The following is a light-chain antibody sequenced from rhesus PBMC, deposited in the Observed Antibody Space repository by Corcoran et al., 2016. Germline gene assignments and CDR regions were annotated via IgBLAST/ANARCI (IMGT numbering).Light chain of an antibody. V-gene: IGKV1-74*01. CDR3: QHSYGTPLT. CDR2: KAS. Sequence: DIQMTQSPSSLSASVGDRVTITCRASENVNNYLHWYQQKPRKAPKLLIYKASTLQSGVPSRFSGSGSGAEFTLTISSLQPEEFATYYCQHSYGTPLTFGGGTKVELK. CDR1: ENVNNY. J-gene: IGKJ4*01.